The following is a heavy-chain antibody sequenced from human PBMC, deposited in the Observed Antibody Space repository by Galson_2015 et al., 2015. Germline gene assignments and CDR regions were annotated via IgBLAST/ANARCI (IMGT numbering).Heavy chain of an antibody. CDR3: ARVGYSSSPRGYNWFDP. J-gene: IGHJ5*02. D-gene: IGHD6-13*01. Sequence: GKGLELIGEIYHSGSTNYNPSLKSRVTISVDKSKNQFSLKLSSVTAADTAVYYCARVGYSSSPRGYNWFDPWGQGTLVTVSS. V-gene: IGHV4-4*02. CDR2: IYHSGST.